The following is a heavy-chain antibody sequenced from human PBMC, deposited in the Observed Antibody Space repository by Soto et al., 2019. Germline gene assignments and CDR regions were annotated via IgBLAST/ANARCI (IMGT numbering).Heavy chain of an antibody. CDR1: GFTFSNAW. J-gene: IGHJ6*02. CDR2: IKSKTDGGTT. Sequence: GGSLRLSCAASGFTFSNAWMNWVRQAPGKGLEWVGRIKSKTDGGTTDYAAPVKGRFTISRDDSKNTLYLQMNSLKTEDTAVYYCTTGRATAAPHYYYGMDVWGHGTTVTVSS. V-gene: IGHV3-15*07. CDR3: TTGRATAAPHYYYGMDV. D-gene: IGHD1-26*01.